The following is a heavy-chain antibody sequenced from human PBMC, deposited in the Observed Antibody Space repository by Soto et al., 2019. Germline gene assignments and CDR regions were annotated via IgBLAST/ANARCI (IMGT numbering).Heavy chain of an antibody. V-gene: IGHV4-30-4*01. J-gene: IGHJ6*02. CDR2: IYYSGTT. D-gene: IGHD5-18*01. CDR1: GGSISSGDYY. Sequence: SETLSLTCSVSGGSISSGDYYWSWIRQPPGKGLEWIGYIYYSGTTYYNPSLKSRVTISVDTSKNQFSLKVSSVTAADTAVYYCARALIQLWPHYYYGMDVWGQGTTVTVSS. CDR3: ARALIQLWPHYYYGMDV.